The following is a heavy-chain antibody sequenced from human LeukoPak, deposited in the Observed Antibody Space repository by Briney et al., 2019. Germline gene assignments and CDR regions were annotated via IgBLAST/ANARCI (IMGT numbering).Heavy chain of an antibody. J-gene: IGHJ5*02. V-gene: IGHV4-34*01. D-gene: IGHD6-13*01. CDR3: ASSGSSSWYWFDP. CDR2: INHSGGT. CDR1: GGSFSGYY. Sequence: SETLSLTCAVYGGSFSGYYWSWIRQPPGKGLEWIGEINHSGGTNYNPSLKSRVTISVDTSKNQFSLKLSSVTAADTAVYYCASSGSSSWYWFDPWGQGTLVTVSS.